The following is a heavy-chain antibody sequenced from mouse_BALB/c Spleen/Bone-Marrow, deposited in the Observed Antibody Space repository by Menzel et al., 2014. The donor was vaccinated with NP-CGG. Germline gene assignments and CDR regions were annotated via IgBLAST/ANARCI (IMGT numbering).Heavy chain of an antibody. Sequence: VQLQQSGAELVKPGASVKLSCTASGFNIEDTYMHWVKQRPELGLEWIGRIDPANGNTKYDPKFQGKATITADTSSNTAYLQLSSLTSEDTAVYYCAEITTAAYYVMDYWGQGTSVTVSS. V-gene: IGHV14-3*02. D-gene: IGHD1-2*01. CDR2: IDPANGNT. CDR3: AEITTAAYYVMDY. CDR1: GFNIEDTY. J-gene: IGHJ4*01.